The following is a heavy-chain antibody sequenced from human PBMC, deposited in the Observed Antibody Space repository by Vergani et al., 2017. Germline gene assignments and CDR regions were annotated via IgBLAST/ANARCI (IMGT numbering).Heavy chain of an antibody. D-gene: IGHD1-1*01. V-gene: IGHV4-61*01. CDR3: AKNPGISTTRHYYAMDV. Sequence: QVQLQESGPGLVKPSETLSLTCTVSGGSVSSGSYYWSWIRQPPGKGLEWVSHISPGASTVSYTDSVTGRFTVSRDNDNNSLTLDMTTLRVEDTAVYYCAKNPGISTTRHYYAMDVWGQGTTVTVSS. CDR1: GGSVSSGSYY. J-gene: IGHJ6*02. CDR2: ISPGAST.